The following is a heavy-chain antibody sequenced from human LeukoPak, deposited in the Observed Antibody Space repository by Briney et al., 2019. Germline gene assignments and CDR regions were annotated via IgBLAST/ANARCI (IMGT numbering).Heavy chain of an antibody. CDR2: ISGSGGSP. Sequence: GGSLRLSCAASGFTFSSYAMSWVRQAPGKGLEWVSAISGSGGSPYYADSVKGRFTISRDNSKNTLYLQMNSLRAEDTAVYYCAKHATIRGYGYPEYFQHWGQGTLVTISS. CDR3: AKHATIRGYGYPEYFQH. V-gene: IGHV3-23*01. CDR1: GFTFSSYA. D-gene: IGHD5-18*01. J-gene: IGHJ1*01.